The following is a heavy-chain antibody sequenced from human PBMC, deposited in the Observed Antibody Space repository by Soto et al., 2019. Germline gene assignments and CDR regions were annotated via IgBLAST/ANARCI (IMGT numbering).Heavy chain of an antibody. D-gene: IGHD6-6*01. CDR1: GGSISSSSYY. CDR2: IYYSGST. CDR3: ARDKARRGAFHI. J-gene: IGHJ3*02. V-gene: IGHV4-39*07. Sequence: PSETLSLTCTVSGGSISSSSYYRGWIRQPPGKGLEWIGSIYYSGSTNYNPSLKSRVTISVDTSKNQFSLKLSSVTAADTAVYYCARDKARRGAFHIWGQGTMGTISS.